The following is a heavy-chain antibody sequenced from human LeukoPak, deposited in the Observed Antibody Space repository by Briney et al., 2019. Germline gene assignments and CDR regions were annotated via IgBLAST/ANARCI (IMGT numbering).Heavy chain of an antibody. CDR1: GGAVSSYY. Sequence: SETLSLTCTVSGGAVSSYYWSWIRQPPGKGLEWIAYIYYTGSTNYNPSLKSRVTTSVDTSKNQFSLKLTSVNAADTAVHHCSRGGYTYDYYFDLWGRGTLVTVSS. V-gene: IGHV4-59*02. J-gene: IGHJ2*01. D-gene: IGHD5-18*01. CDR2: IYYTGST. CDR3: SRGGYTYDYYFDL.